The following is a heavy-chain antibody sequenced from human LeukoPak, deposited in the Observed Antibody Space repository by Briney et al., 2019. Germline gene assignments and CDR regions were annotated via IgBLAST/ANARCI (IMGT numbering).Heavy chain of an antibody. CDR2: IYYSGST. CDR3: ARGGVPELVRTNSDYGIYA. J-gene: IGHJ6*01. D-gene: IGHD1-26*01. CDR1: GGTISGYS. V-gene: IGHV4-59*01. Sequence: SETLSLTCVVSGGTISGYSRSWIRQPPGKGLEWIGYIYYSGSTNYNPSLKSRVTISVDTSKNQFSLKLSSVTAAYTAVYYCARGGVPELVRTNSDYGIYAWGQRTTVTVSS.